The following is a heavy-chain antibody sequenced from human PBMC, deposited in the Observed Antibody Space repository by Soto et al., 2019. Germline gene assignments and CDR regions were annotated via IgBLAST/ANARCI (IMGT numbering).Heavy chain of an antibody. Sequence: SETLSLTCAVSGGSISSSNWWSWVRQPPGKGLEWIGEIYHSGSTNYNPSLKSRVTISVDKSKNQFSLKLSSVTAADTAVYYCARGGITIFGVVLDPWGQGTLVTVSS. V-gene: IGHV4-4*02. CDR3: ARGGITIFGVVLDP. J-gene: IGHJ5*02. D-gene: IGHD3-3*01. CDR2: IYHSGST. CDR1: GGSISSSNW.